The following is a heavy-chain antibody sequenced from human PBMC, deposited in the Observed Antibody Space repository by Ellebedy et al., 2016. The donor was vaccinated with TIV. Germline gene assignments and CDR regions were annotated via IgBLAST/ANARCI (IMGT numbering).Heavy chain of an antibody. CDR2: ISAYNGNT. D-gene: IGHD1-26*01. CDR3: ATDDRKVPWDPRFRYYYGMDV. CDR1: GYTFTSYG. V-gene: IGHV1-18*04. J-gene: IGHJ6*02. Sequence: ASVKVSCKASGYTFTSYGISWVRQAPGQGLEWMGWISAYNGNTNYAQKLQGRVTMTTDTSTSTAYMELRSLRSEDTAVYYCATDDRKVPWDPRFRYYYGMDVWGQGTTVTVSS.